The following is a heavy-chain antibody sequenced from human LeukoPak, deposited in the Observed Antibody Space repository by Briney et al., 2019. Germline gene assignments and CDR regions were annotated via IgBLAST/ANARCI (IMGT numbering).Heavy chain of an antibody. CDR3: ARGGDYYDSSGYYYVS. CDR1: GYTFTGYY. V-gene: IGHV1-2*02. Sequence: ASVKVSCKASGYTFTGYYMHWVRQAPGQGLEWMGWINPNSGGTNYAQKFQGRVTMTRDTSISTAYMELSGLRSDDTAVYYCARGGDYYDSSGYYYVSWDQGTLVTVSS. D-gene: IGHD3-22*01. J-gene: IGHJ5*02. CDR2: INPNSGGT.